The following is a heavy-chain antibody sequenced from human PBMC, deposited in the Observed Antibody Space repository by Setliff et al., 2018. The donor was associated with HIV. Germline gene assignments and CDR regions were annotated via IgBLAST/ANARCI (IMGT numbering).Heavy chain of an antibody. D-gene: IGHD3-22*01. CDR3: ARDRLDPYHYYDSSGYYLDAFDI. V-gene: IGHV3-7*03. J-gene: IGHJ3*02. Sequence: GGSLRLSCAASGFTFSTYWMIWVRQAPGKGLEWVAKIKQDGSEEYYVDSVKGRFTISRDNAKNSLYLQMNSLRAEDTALYYCARDRLDPYHYYDSSGYYLDAFDIWGQGTMVTVSS. CDR1: GFTFSTYW. CDR2: IKQDGSEE.